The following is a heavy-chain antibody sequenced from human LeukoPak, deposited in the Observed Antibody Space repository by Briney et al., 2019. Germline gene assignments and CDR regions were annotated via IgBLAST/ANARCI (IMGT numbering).Heavy chain of an antibody. CDR1: GGTFSSDA. CDR2: IIPIFGTA. Sequence: SVTVSCKASGGTFSSDAISWVRQAPGQGLEWMGGIIPIFGTANYAQKFQGRVTITTDESTSTAYMELSSLRSEDTAVYYCARSCSSSLYYYYYYMDVWGKGTTVTVSS. V-gene: IGHV1-69*05. D-gene: IGHD6-6*01. J-gene: IGHJ6*03. CDR3: ARSCSSSLYYYYYYMDV.